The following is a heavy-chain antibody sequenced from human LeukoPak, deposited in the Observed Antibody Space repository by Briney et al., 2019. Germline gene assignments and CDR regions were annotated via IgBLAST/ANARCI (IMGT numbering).Heavy chain of an antibody. V-gene: IGHV1-8*01. CDR1: GYTFTSYD. CDR3: ARAGQEWFGELGFDQ. Sequence: ASVKVSCKASGYTFTSYDINWVRQATGQGLEWMGWMNPNSGNTGYAQKFQGRVTMTRNTSISTAYMELSSLRSEDTAVYYCARAGQEWFGELGFDQWGQGTLVIVSS. D-gene: IGHD3-10*01. J-gene: IGHJ4*02. CDR2: MNPNSGNT.